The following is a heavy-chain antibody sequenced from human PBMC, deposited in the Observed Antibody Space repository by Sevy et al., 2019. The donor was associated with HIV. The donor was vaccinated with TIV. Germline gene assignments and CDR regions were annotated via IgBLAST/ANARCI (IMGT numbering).Heavy chain of an antibody. CDR1: GFTFSRYW. D-gene: IGHD5-12*01. J-gene: IGHJ6*02. V-gene: IGHV3-7*03. Sequence: RSLRLSCAASGFTFSRYWMSWLRQAPGKGLEWVANIKQDGSEKYYVDSVKGRFTISRDNAKKSLFVQLNSLRVEDTAVYYCARNRYDASGFGMDVWGQGTLVTVSS. CDR3: ARNRYDASGFGMDV. CDR2: IKQDGSEK.